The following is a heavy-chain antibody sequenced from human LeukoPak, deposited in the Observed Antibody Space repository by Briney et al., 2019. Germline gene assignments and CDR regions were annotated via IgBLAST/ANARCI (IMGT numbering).Heavy chain of an antibody. V-gene: IGHV3-33*08. J-gene: IGHJ4*02. Sequence: GGSLRLSCAASEFIFSSYGIHWVRQAPGKGLEWVAWHFASNKYYAESVRGRFTMSRDNSKSTLYLQMDSLRVEDTAVYYCARDLCSTTSCFDYWGQGTLVSVSS. D-gene: IGHD2-2*01. CDR1: EFIFSSYG. CDR3: ARDLCSTTSCFDY. CDR2: WHFASNK.